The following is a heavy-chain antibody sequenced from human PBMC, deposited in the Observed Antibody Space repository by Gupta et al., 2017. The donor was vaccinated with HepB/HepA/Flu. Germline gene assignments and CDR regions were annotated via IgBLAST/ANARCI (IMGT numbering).Heavy chain of an antibody. D-gene: IGHD5-24*01. CDR1: GFTFSYYS. J-gene: IGHJ4*02. V-gene: IGHV3-48*02. Sequence: EVQLVESGGRLVQPGGSLRLSCAASGFTFSYYSMNWVRQAPGKGLEFVSYISGRTPTIRYADSVRGRFTVSRDNAKDSVFLQMNNLRDEDTATYYCVRDYNWALDYWGQGTLVTVSS. CDR2: ISGRTPTI. CDR3: VRDYNWALDY.